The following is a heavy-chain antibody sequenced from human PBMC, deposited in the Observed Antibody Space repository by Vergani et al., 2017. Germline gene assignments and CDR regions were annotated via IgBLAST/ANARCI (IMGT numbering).Heavy chain of an antibody. J-gene: IGHJ4*02. CDR1: GFTFSNYG. CDR2: IWYDGSNK. D-gene: IGHD4-23*01. V-gene: IGHV3-33*01. CDR3: SRGGERWGATVVTPNFGY. Sequence: QVQLVESGGGVVQPGRSLRLSCAASGFTFSNYGMHWVRQAPGKGLEWVAVIWYDGSNKYYADSVKGRFTISRDNSKNTLYLQMNSLRAEDTAVYYCSRGGERWGATVVTPNFGYWGQGTLVTVSS.